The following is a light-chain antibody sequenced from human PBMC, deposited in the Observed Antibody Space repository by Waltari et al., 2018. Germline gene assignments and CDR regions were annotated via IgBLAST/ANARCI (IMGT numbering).Light chain of an antibody. CDR2: DPT. J-gene: IGKJ2*01. Sequence: DIQMTQSPSSLSASVGDRVTITCQASQDISNYLTGYQQKPGKAPKLLIYDPTNLETGVPSRFSGSGSGTDFTFTISSLQPEDIATYYCQQYDNLPYTFGQGTKLEIK. V-gene: IGKV1-33*01. CDR3: QQYDNLPYT. CDR1: QDISNY.